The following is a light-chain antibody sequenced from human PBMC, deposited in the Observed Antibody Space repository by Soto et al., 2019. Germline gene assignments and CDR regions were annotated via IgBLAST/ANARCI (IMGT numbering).Light chain of an antibody. J-gene: IGLJ2*01. CDR3: SSYTSTNILV. V-gene: IGLV2-14*01. Sequence: QSALTQPASVSASPGQSISISCTGTSNDIGAFDYVSWYQQHPGKAPKLIIFEVFNRPSGVSTRFSGSKSGSTASLTISGLQAEDEANYYCSSYTSTNILVFGGGTKVTVL. CDR2: EVF. CDR1: SNDIGAFDY.